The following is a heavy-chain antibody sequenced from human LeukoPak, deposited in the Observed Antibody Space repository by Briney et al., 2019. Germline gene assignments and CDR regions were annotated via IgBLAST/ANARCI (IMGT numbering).Heavy chain of an antibody. CDR2: NRADNGNT. CDR1: GYTYTSYG. D-gene: IGHD3-22*01. J-gene: IGHJ4*02. Sequence: GASVTVTRKGSGYTYTSYGISWVRQAPGQGLEWMGGNRADNGNTNYAQKLQGRVTMPTDTSTSTAYMELRSLRSDDTAVYYCARERGYYYDSSGPTFDYWGQGTLVTVSS. CDR3: ARERGYYYDSSGPTFDY. V-gene: IGHV1-18*01.